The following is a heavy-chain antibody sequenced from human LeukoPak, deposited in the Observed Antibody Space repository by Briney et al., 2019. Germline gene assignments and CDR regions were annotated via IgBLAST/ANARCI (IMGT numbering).Heavy chain of an antibody. CDR1: GGSISTSNYY. J-gene: IGHJ4*02. V-gene: IGHV4-61*01. Sequence: PSETLSLTCTVSGGSISTSNYYWSWIRQPPGKGLEWIGYIYYSGSTNYNPSLKSRVTISVDTSKNQFSLKLSSVTAADTAVYYCARVRTYGSGSFTRYYFDYWGQGTLVTVSS. CDR2: IYYSGST. CDR3: ARVRTYGSGSFTRYYFDY. D-gene: IGHD3-10*01.